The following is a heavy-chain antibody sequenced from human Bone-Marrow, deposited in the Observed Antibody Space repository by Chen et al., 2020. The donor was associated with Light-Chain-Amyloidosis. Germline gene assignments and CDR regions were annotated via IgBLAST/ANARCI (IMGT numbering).Heavy chain of an antibody. J-gene: IGHJ4*02. CDR1: GGTFSSYA. Sequence: QVQLVQSGAEVKKPGSSVKVSCKASGGTFSSYAISWVRQAPGQGLEWMGGIIPIFGTANYAQKFQGRVTITADESTSTAYMELSSLRSEDTAVYYCARARDYYDSSAYYDYYFDYWGQGTLVTVSS. CDR3: ARARDYYDSSAYYDYYFDY. D-gene: IGHD3-22*01. CDR2: IIPIFGTA. V-gene: IGHV1-69*01.